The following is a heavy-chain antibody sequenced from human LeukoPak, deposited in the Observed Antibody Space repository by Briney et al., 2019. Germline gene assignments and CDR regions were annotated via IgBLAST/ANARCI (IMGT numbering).Heavy chain of an antibody. V-gene: IGHV4-31*03. CDR2: IYYSGDT. CDR1: GASISTSGHY. J-gene: IGHJ4*02. D-gene: IGHD3-22*01. CDR3: ARVLNYYDNSGYFYFFDY. Sequence: SETLSLTCSVSGASISTSGHYWSWIRQHPGKGLDWIGYIYYSGDTHYNASLRSRVSISVDTSQSQFSLKLSSVTAADTAAYYCARVLNYYDNSGYFYFFDYWGQGTPVTVSS.